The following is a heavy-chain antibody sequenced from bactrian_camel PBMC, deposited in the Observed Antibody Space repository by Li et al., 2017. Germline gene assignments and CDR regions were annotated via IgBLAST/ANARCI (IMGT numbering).Heavy chain of an antibody. V-gene: IGHV3S53*01. Sequence: VQLVESGGGSMQAGESLKLSCAASGGTTSGLTIREVCTGWFRQAPGKEREGVASIDSDGYTSFAESVKGRFTISRDNPKNILYLEMNSPKPDDSAMYYCAAEEGRRECGSWYPYYYDTSDYWGKGTQVTVS. CDR2: IDSDGYT. J-gene: IGHJ7*01. D-gene: IGHD6*01. CDR1: GGTTSGLTIREVC.